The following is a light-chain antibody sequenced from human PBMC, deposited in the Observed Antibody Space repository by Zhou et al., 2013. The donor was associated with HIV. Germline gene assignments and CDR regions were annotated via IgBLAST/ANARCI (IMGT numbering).Light chain of an antibody. Sequence: EIVLTQSPATLSLSPGERATLSCRASQSVSSCLAWYQQKPGQAPRLLIYDASNRATGIPARFSGSGSETDFTLTISSLEPEDFAVYYCQQRSNWLTFGGGSKVEIK. CDR3: QQRSNWLT. CDR1: QSVSSC. V-gene: IGKV3-11*01. J-gene: IGKJ4*01. CDR2: DAS.